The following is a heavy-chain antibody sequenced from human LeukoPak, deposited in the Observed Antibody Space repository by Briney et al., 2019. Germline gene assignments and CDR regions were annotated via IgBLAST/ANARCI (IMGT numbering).Heavy chain of an antibody. D-gene: IGHD6-6*01. CDR2: ISHSGIT. Sequence: SETLSLTCTVSGGPISTYYWRWIRQPPGKGLEWIGYISHSGITRYNPSLKSRLTMSVDTSKNQFSLKLSSVTAADTAVYYCARVSSFSFDYWGRGTLVTVSA. V-gene: IGHV4-59*01. J-gene: IGHJ4*02. CDR1: GGPISTYY. CDR3: ARVSSFSFDY.